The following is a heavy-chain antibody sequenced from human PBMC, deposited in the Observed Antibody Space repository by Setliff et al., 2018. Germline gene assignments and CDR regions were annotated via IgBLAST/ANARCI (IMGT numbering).Heavy chain of an antibody. CDR1: GFTVSSNY. Sequence: SETLRLSCAASGFTVSSNYMSWIRQPPGKGLEWIGYIYYSGSTYYNPSLKSRVTMSIDTSKNQFSLKLNSVTAADMAVYYCAREQWLDPPGYYYMDVWAKGTTVTVSS. CDR3: AREQWLDPPGYYYMDV. J-gene: IGHJ6*03. V-gene: IGHV4-59*02. D-gene: IGHD6-19*01. CDR2: IYYSGST.